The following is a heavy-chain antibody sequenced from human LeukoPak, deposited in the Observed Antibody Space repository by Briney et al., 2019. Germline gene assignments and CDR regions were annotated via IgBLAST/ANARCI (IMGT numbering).Heavy chain of an antibody. D-gene: IGHD4-17*01. Sequence: GGSLRLSCAASGFTFSSYAMSWVRQAPGRGLEWVSAIIGSVGSTYYADSVKGRFTISRDNSKNTLYLQMNSLRAEDTAVYYCAKHRVTTVTLFDIWGQGTMVTVSS. CDR2: IIGSVGST. J-gene: IGHJ3*02. CDR1: GFTFSSYA. V-gene: IGHV3-23*01. CDR3: AKHRVTTVTLFDI.